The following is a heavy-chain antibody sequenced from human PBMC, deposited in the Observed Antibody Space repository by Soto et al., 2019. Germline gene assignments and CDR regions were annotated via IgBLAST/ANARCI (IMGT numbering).Heavy chain of an antibody. J-gene: IGHJ3*02. D-gene: IGHD3-3*01. Sequence: SPVKRSCKSSGPSNSSYTVSWVRQAPGQRLEWMGRIIPILGIANYAQKFQGRVTITADRSTSTAYMELSSLRSEDTAVYYCARDRGPPEYDFWSGALKAFDIWGKGTMVTVSS. CDR2: IIPILGIA. V-gene: IGHV1-69*04. CDR3: ARDRGPPEYDFWSGALKAFDI. CDR1: GPSNSSYT.